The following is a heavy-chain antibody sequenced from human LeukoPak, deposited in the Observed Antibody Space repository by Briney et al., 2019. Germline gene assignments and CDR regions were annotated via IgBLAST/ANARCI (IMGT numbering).Heavy chain of an antibody. CDR3: ARERITIFSARYSDY. Sequence: ASETLSLTCTVSGGSISSSSYYWGWIRQPPGKGLEWIGSIYYSGSTYYNPSLKSRVTISVDTSKNQFPLKLSSVTAADTAVYYCARERITIFSARYSDYWGQGTLVTVSS. J-gene: IGHJ4*02. CDR1: GGSISSSSYY. D-gene: IGHD3-9*01. CDR2: IYYSGST. V-gene: IGHV4-39*06.